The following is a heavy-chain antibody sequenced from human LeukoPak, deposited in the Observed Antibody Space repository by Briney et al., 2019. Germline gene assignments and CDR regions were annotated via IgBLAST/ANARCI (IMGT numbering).Heavy chain of an antibody. V-gene: IGHV4-59*11. Sequence: PPETLSLTCTVSGGSISSQYWSWIRPPPGKGLEWIGYIYYSGSPNYKPSLKSRVTISVDTSKNQFSLKLSSVTAADTAVYYCARTGYSSGWYYFDYWGQGTLVTVSS. J-gene: IGHJ4*02. CDR3: ARTGYSSGWYYFDY. D-gene: IGHD6-19*01. CDR2: IYYSGSP. CDR1: GGSISSQY.